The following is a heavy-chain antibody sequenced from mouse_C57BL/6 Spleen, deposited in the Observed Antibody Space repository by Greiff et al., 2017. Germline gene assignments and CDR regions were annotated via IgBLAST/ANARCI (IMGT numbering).Heavy chain of an antibody. Sequence: QVQLQQPGTELVKPGASVKLSCKASGYTFTSYWMHWVKQRPGQGLEWIGNINPSNGGTNYNEKFKSKATLTVDKSSSPAYMQLSSLTSEDSAVSYCARWGDYYGSYYAMDYWGQGASVTVSS. V-gene: IGHV1-53*01. J-gene: IGHJ4*01. CDR3: ARWGDYYGSYYAMDY. D-gene: IGHD1-1*01. CDR1: GYTFTSYW. CDR2: INPSNGGT.